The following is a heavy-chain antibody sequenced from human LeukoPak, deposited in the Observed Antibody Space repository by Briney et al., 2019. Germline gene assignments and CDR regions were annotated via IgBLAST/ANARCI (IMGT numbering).Heavy chain of an antibody. CDR2: INPKSGDT. Sequence: GASVKVSCKASGYTFTAYYMHWVRQAPGQGLEWMGRINPKSGDTNYAQKFQDGVTMTRDTSMSTAYMEISRLRYDDTAVYYCGRGIQSFDPWGQGTLVTVSS. CDR3: GRGIQSFDP. V-gene: IGHV1-2*06. J-gene: IGHJ5*02. CDR1: GYTFTAYY.